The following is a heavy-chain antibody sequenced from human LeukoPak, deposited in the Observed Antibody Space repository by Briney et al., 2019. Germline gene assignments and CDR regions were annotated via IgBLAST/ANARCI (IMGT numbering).Heavy chain of an antibody. CDR3: AKADYYYYMDV. V-gene: IGHV3-23*01. Sequence: GGSLRLSCAASGISFSRFGMSWVRLAPGKGLEWVSAISSGGGSTYYADSVKGRFTISRDNSKNTLYLQMNSLRAEDTAVYYCAKADYYYYMDVWGKETTVTVSS. CDR2: ISSGGGST. J-gene: IGHJ6*03. CDR1: GISFSRFG.